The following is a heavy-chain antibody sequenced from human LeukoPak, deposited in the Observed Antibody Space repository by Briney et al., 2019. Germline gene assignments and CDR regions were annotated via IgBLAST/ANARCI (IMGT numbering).Heavy chain of an antibody. J-gene: IGHJ4*02. D-gene: IGHD2-15*01. Sequence: ASVKVSCKASGYTLTGYYMHWVRQAPGQELEWMGWINPNSGGTNYAQKFQGRVTMTRDTSISTAYMELSRLRSDDTAVYYCARDCSGGSWGGGCWRGFDYWGQGTLVTVSS. CDR1: GYTLTGYY. V-gene: IGHV1-2*02. CDR3: ARDCSGGSWGGGCWRGFDY. CDR2: INPNSGGT.